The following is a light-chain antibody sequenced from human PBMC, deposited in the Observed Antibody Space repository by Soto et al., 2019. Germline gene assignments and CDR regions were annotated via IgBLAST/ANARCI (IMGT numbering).Light chain of an antibody. Sequence: DIQMTQSPSSVSASVGDRVTITCRASQGIRDELGWYQQKAGKAPNLLISAASRLQSGVPSRFSGRGSGTEFTLTISSLQPEDFATYYCQQLNSYPRTFGGGTKVDIK. CDR3: QQLNSYPRT. J-gene: IGKJ4*01. CDR2: AAS. CDR1: QGIRDE. V-gene: IGKV1-17*01.